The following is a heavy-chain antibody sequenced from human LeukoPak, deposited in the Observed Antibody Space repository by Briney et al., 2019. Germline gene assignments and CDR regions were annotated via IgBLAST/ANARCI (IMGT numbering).Heavy chain of an antibody. CDR1: GFTFSTYA. CDR3: LKVPNYSSGY. CDR2: ISSNGGST. Sequence: PGGSLRLSCSASGFTFSTYAMHWVRQAPGKGLESVSTISSNGGSTYYADSVKGRFTISRDNSMNTLYLQMSSLTAEDTAVYCCLKVPNYSSGYWGQGTLVTVSS. D-gene: IGHD6-25*01. V-gene: IGHV3-64D*09. J-gene: IGHJ4*02.